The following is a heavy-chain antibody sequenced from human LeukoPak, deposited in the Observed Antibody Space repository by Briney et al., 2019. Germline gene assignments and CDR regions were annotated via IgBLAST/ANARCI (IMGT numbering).Heavy chain of an antibody. V-gene: IGHV3-21*01. D-gene: IGHD3-10*01. CDR1: RFTFSSYS. J-gene: IGHJ5*02. Sequence: GGSLRLSCAASRFTFSSYSMNWVRQAPGKGLEWVSSISSSSSYIYYADSVKGRFTISRDNSKNTLYLQMNSLRAEDTAVYYCAKDARYGYYGSGSYLDPWGQGTLVTVSS. CDR2: ISSSSSYI. CDR3: AKDARYGYYGSGSYLDP.